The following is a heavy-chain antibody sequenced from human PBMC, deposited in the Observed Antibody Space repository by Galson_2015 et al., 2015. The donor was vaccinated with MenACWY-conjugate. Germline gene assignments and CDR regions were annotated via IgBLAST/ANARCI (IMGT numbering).Heavy chain of an antibody. D-gene: IGHD3-3*01. V-gene: IGHV1-46*03. J-gene: IGHJ4*02. CDR3: AQRAVFPYSFDY. CDR1: GYTVTIYY. CDR2: IHPSGGST. Sequence: SVNVCCRASGYTVTIYYMHWVRLSPGQGLEWMGIIHPSGGSTSYAQKFQGRVTMTRDTSTRTVYMELSSLRSEDTAVYYCAQRAVFPYSFDYWGQGTLVTVSS.